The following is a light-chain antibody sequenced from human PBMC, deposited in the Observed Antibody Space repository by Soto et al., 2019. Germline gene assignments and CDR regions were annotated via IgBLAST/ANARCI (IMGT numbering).Light chain of an antibody. CDR2: GAS. CDR1: QSFSSNH. CDR3: QHYGSTPPWT. V-gene: IGKV3-20*01. J-gene: IGKJ1*01. Sequence: EIVFTQSPCTLSLSPGERATLSCRASQSFSSNHLAWYQQKPGQGPRLLIFGASSRATGIPDRFSGSGSGTDFTLTISRLEPEDFAVYYCQHYGSTPPWTFGQGTKVDIK.